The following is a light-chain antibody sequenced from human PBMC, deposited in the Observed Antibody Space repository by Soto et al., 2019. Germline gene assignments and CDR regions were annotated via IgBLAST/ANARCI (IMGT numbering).Light chain of an antibody. J-gene: IGLJ2*01. CDR1: SSNIGSNY. V-gene: IGLV1-47*01. Sequence: QPVLTQPPSASGTPGQRVTISCSGSSSNIGSNYVYWYQQVPGTAPKLLIYRNNQRPSGVPDRFSGSKSGTSASLAISGLRSEDEADYYCAAWDDTLSARVFGGGTKLTVL. CDR3: AAWDDTLSARV. CDR2: RNN.